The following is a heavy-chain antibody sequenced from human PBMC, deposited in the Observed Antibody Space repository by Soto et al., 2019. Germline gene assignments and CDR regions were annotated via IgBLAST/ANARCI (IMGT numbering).Heavy chain of an antibody. CDR1: GGSSSGYY. CDR3: ARVRPHILDGDYSRRSYWFGP. D-gene: IGHD3-9*01. J-gene: IGHJ5*02. Sequence: PPATLSLTCAVYGGSSSGYYWSWIRQTPGKGLEWLGEINHSGSTNYHPSLKRRVTISVDTSKNQFSLKLSSVTAADTPVYYCARVRPHILDGDYSRRSYWFGPWGQGTLVTVSS. V-gene: IGHV4-34*01. CDR2: INHSGST.